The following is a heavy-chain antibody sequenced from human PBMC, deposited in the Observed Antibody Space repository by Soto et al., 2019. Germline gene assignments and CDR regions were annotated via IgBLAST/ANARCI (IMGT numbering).Heavy chain of an antibody. J-gene: IGHJ5*02. CDR2: VYYNGFT. CDR1: GGSISSSSYY. Sequence: SETLSLTCTVSGGSISSSSYYWAWNRQSPGKGLEWIGSVYYNGFTYYNPSLKSRVTISVDTSKNPFPLKLTSVTAADTAVYYCARMGDFWSGPGELDPWGQGTLVTVSS. D-gene: IGHD3-3*01. CDR3: ARMGDFWSGPGELDP. V-gene: IGHV4-39*01.